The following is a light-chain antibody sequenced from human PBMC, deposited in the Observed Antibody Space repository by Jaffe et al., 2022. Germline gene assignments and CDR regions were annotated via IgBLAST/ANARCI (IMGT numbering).Light chain of an antibody. CDR3: QQRRDWPLT. V-gene: IGKV3-11*01. J-gene: IGKJ4*01. CDR2: DAS. Sequence: EIVLTQSPATLSLSPGERATLSCRASQSVSSYLAWYQQKPGQAPRLLIYDASNRATGIPARFSGSGSGTDFTLTISGLEPEDFAVYYCQQRRDWPLTFGGGTKVEIK. CDR1: QSVSSY.